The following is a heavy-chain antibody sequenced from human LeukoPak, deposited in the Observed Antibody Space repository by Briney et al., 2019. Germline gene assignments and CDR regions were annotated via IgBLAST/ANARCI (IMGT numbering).Heavy chain of an antibody. CDR3: ARGGKEWYYYYFGMDV. V-gene: IGHV4-4*07. D-gene: IGHD3-3*01. CDR2: IYTSGST. Sequence: SETLCLTCTASGGSISSYYWSWIRQAAGKGLEWIGRIYTSGSTNYNPSLKTRVTMSVDTSKNQFSLKLSSVTAADTAVYYCARGGKEWYYYYFGMDVWGQGTTVTVSS. J-gene: IGHJ6*02. CDR1: GGSISSYY.